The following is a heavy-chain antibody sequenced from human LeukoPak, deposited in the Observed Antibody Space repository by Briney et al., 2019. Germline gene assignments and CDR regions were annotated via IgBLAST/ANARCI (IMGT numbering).Heavy chain of an antibody. Sequence: PSETLSLTCAVYGGSFSGYYWSWIRQPPGKGLEWIGEINHSGSTNYNPSLKSRVTISVDTSKNQFSLKLSSVTAADTAVYYCARHRYCSSTSCYRSGAFDIWGQGTMVTVSS. D-gene: IGHD2-2*02. V-gene: IGHV4-34*01. CDR2: INHSGST. CDR1: GGSFSGYY. J-gene: IGHJ3*02. CDR3: ARHRYCSSTSCYRSGAFDI.